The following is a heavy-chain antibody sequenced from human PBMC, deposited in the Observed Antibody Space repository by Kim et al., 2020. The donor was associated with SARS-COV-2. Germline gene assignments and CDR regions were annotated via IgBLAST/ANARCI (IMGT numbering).Heavy chain of an antibody. CDR2: IYYSGST. D-gene: IGHD2-2*01. V-gene: IGHV4-39*01. CDR3: AIAGTGQLLFSLFPNWFDP. CDR1: GGSISSSSYY. Sequence: SETLSLTCTVSGGSISSSSYYWGWIRQPPGKGLEWIGSIYYSGSTYYNPSLKSRVTISVDTSKNQFSLKLSSVTAADTAVYYCAIAGTGQLLFSLFPNWFDPWGQGTLVTVSS. J-gene: IGHJ5*02.